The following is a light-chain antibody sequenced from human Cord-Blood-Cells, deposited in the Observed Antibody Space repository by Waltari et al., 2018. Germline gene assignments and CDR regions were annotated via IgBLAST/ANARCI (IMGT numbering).Light chain of an antibody. V-gene: IGKV1-39*01. Sequence: SPSSLSASVGDRVTITCRASQSISSYLNWYQQKPGKAPKLLIYAASSLQSGVPSRFSGSGSGADFTLTISSLQPEDFATYYCQQSYSTPYSFGQGTKLEIK. CDR2: AAS. J-gene: IGKJ2*03. CDR3: QQSYSTPYS. CDR1: QSISSY.